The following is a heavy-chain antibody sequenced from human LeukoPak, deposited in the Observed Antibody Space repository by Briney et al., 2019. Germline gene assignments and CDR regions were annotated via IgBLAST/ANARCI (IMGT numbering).Heavy chain of an antibody. J-gene: IGHJ4*02. CDR3: ARVPGRELRYFDWLLYRDYYFDY. CDR1: GFTFSSYS. CDR2: ISSSSSYI. Sequence: PGGSLRLSCAASGFTFSSYSMNWVRQAPGKGLGWVSSISSSSSYIYYADSVKGRFTISRDNAKNSLYLQMNSLRAEDTAAYYCARVPGRELRYFDWLLYRDYYFDYWGQGTLVTVSS. V-gene: IGHV3-21*01. D-gene: IGHD3-9*01.